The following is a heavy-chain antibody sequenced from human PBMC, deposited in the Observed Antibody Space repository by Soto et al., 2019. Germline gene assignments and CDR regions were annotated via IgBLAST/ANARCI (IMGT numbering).Heavy chain of an antibody. Sequence: QVQLVESGGGVVQPGRSLRLSCAASGFTFSSYGMHWVRQAPGKGLEWVAVISYDGSNKYYADSVKGRFTISRDNSKNTRYLQMNSLRAEDTAVYYCAKSSCSGGSCYWPPYFDYCGQGTLVTVSS. CDR3: AKSSCSGGSCYWPPYFDY. CDR1: GFTFSSYG. V-gene: IGHV3-30*18. CDR2: ISYDGSNK. D-gene: IGHD2-15*01. J-gene: IGHJ4*02.